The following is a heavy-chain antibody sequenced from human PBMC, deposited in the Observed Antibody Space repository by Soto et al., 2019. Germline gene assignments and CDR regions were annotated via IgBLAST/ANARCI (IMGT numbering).Heavy chain of an antibody. Sequence: PSETLSLTCTVSGGSITSYYWTWIRQPPGQGLEWIGYISDIGSTSYNPSLTSRVTMLVDTSKKQFSLKLSSVTEADSAVYFCARSIPYSRGGGMDVWGQGATGIISS. CDR2: ISDIGST. J-gene: IGHJ6*02. CDR1: GGSITSYY. V-gene: IGHV4-59*01. D-gene: IGHD4-4*01. CDR3: ARSIPYSRGGGMDV.